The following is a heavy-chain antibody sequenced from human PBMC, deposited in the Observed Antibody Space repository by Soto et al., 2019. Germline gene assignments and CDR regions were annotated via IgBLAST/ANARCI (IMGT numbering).Heavy chain of an antibody. CDR1: GYTFNNYD. Sequence: ASVKVSCKASGYTFNNYDIHWVRQAPGHGLEWMGWMNPNSGNTGYAQNFRGRVTMTQNTAIGTAYMELSRLRSDDTAVYYCARDRVAVAGTFLGPTFNFDYWGQGTLVTVSS. CDR3: ARDRVAVAGTFLGPTFNFDY. D-gene: IGHD6-19*01. CDR2: MNPNSGNT. V-gene: IGHV1-8*02. J-gene: IGHJ4*02.